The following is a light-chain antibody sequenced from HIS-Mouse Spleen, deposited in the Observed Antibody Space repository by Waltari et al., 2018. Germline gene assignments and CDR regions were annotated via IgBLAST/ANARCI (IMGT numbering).Light chain of an antibody. V-gene: IGLV1-44*01. CDR3: AAWDDSLNGPV. J-gene: IGLJ3*02. CDR2: STN. CDR1: RPNIGSNI. Sequence: QSVLTQPPSASGTPGQRATIPCSGRRPNIGSNIVNLYQRPPGTAPKPLIYSTNQRPSGVPGRFSGSKSGTSASLAISGLQSEDEADYYCAAWDDSLNGPVFGGGTKLTVL.